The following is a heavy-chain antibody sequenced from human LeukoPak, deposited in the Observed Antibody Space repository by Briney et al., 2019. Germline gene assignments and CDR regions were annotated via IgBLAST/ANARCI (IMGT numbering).Heavy chain of an antibody. CDR2: INQDGSEE. Sequence: GGSLRLSCAASGFTFSHYWMTWVRQAPGKGLEWVAHINQDGSEEHYMDSVKARFTISRDNAKSSLSLQMNSLRAEDTAVYYCVRDGGVSGYDLLDYWGQGTLVTVSS. D-gene: IGHD5-12*01. V-gene: IGHV3-7*01. CDR3: VRDGGVSGYDLLDY. CDR1: GFTFSHYW. J-gene: IGHJ4*02.